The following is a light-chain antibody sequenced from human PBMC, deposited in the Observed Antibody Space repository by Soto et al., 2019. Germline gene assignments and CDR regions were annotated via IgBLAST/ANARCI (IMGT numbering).Light chain of an antibody. CDR2: AAS. J-gene: IGKJ4*01. Sequence: IHITQSPSSLSASVGDRVTITCRASQSIRNYLNWYQQKPGKAPNLLIYAASSLQSGVPSRFSGSGSGTDFTLTVSSLQPEDFATYYCQQSYSSPLTFGGGTKVDIK. CDR3: QQSYSSPLT. V-gene: IGKV1-39*01. CDR1: QSIRNY.